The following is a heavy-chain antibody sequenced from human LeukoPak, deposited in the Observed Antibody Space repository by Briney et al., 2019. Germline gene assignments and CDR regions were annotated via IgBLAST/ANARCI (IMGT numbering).Heavy chain of an antibody. CDR3: AGSSGGSWSNAFDI. D-gene: IGHD2-15*01. J-gene: IGHJ3*02. CDR2: IYTSGST. Sequence: SETLSLTCTVSGGSISSYYWSWIRQPAGKGLEWIGRIYTSGSTNYNPSLKSRVTMSVDTSKNQFSPKLSSVTAADTAVYYCAGSSGGSWSNAFDIWGQGTMVTVSS. V-gene: IGHV4-4*07. CDR1: GGSISSYY.